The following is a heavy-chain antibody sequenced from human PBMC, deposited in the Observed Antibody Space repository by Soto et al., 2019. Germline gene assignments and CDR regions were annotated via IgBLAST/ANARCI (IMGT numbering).Heavy chain of an antibody. D-gene: IGHD3-22*01. Sequence: ASVKVSCKASGYTFTSYGISWVRQAPGQGLEWMGWISAYNGNTNYAQKLQGRVTMTTDTSTSTAYMELRSLRSDDTAVYYCARVYYDSLYYYYGMDGWGQGTTVTASS. J-gene: IGHJ6*02. CDR2: ISAYNGNT. CDR1: GYTFTSYG. V-gene: IGHV1-18*01. CDR3: ARVYYDSLYYYYGMDG.